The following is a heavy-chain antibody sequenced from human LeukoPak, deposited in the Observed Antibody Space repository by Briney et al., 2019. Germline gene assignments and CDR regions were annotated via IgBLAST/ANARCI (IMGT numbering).Heavy chain of an antibody. CDR2: VQPDGSAK. J-gene: IGHJ1*01. D-gene: IGHD6-19*01. CDR3: ARDFFGWSSLGH. V-gene: IGHV3-7*01. CDR1: GFTFRSNW. Sequence: GGSLRPSCAASGFTFRSNWMNWVRQAPGKGLEWVAHVQPDGSAKIYADSVKGRFTISRDNAKDSVYLQMNSLRVEDTAVYYCARDFFGWSSLGHWGQGTLVTVSS.